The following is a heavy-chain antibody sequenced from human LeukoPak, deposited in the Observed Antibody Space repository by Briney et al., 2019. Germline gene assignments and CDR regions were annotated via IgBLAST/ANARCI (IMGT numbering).Heavy chain of an antibody. CDR3: ARKTDSGGQGDY. CDR2: IYSGGNT. Sequence: QTGGSLRLSCAASGFTFSSYAISWVRQAPGKGLGCVSVIYSGGNTYYTDSVKGRFPISRDNSKNTLYLQMNSLRAEDTAVYYCARKTDSGGQGDYWGPGTLVTVSS. CDR1: GFTFSSYA. J-gene: IGHJ4*02. D-gene: IGHD3-22*01. V-gene: IGHV3-66*01.